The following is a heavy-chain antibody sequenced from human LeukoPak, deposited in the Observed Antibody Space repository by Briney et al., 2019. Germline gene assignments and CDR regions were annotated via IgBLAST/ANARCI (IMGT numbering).Heavy chain of an antibody. V-gene: IGHV3-30-3*01. J-gene: IGHJ4*02. CDR1: GFTFSTYP. CDR3: ARGRSVTGSTVIDY. Sequence: GGSLRLSCAASGFTFSTYPIHWVRQAPGKGLEWVAVISNDGSNKYNADSVKGRFTISRDNSKNTLYLQMNSLRGEDTAGYYCARGRSVTGSTVIDYWGQGTLVTVSS. D-gene: IGHD6-19*01. CDR2: ISNDGSNK.